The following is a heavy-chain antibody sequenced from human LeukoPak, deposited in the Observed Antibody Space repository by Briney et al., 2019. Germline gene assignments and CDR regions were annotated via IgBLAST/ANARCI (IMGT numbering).Heavy chain of an antibody. D-gene: IGHD6-19*01. CDR1: GFTFSSYA. V-gene: IGHV3-23*01. CDR3: AKRSRVAVAGPYYYYYYMDV. J-gene: IGHJ6*03. Sequence: GGSLRLSCAASGFTFSSYAMSWVRQAPGKGLEWVAAISGSGGSTYYADSVKGRFTISRDNSKNTLYLQMNSLRAEDTAVYYCAKRSRVAVAGPYYYYYYMDVWGKGTTVTVSS. CDR2: ISGSGGST.